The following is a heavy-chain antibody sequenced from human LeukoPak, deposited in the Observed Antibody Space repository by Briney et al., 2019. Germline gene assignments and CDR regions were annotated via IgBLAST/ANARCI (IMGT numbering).Heavy chain of an antibody. CDR3: AKVEMATIGDY. Sequence: GGSLRLSCAASGFTFSSYSMNWVRRAPGKGLEWVSSISSGSSYIFYADSVKGRFTISRDNAKNSLYLQMNSLRAEDTAVYYCAKVEMATIGDYWGQGTLVAVSS. V-gene: IGHV3-21*01. CDR1: GFTFSSYS. J-gene: IGHJ4*02. CDR2: ISSGSSYI. D-gene: IGHD5-24*01.